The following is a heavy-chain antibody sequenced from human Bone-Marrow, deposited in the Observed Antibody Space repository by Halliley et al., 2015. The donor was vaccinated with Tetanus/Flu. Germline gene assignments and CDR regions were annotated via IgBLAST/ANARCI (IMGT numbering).Heavy chain of an antibody. J-gene: IGHJ4*02. Sequence: TLSLTCTVSGGSITTGDYYWSWIRQFPGRGLEWIGNIHSSGSTSYNPSLKSRVTISVDKTKNQFSLKMTSVTAADTAVFFCARCPKHDTSDNDVAEEFDYWGRGILVTVSS. CDR3: ARCPKHDTSDNDVAEEFDY. V-gene: IGHV4-30-4*01. CDR1: GGSITTGDYY. D-gene: IGHD2-8*01. CDR2: IHSSGST.